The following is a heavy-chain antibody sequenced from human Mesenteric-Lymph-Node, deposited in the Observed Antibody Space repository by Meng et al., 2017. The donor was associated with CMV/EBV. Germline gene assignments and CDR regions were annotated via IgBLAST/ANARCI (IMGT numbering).Heavy chain of an antibody. D-gene: IGHD6-19*01. CDR1: GFTFSDYP. CDR3: ARVGDRAAVAGTNWYFDL. Sequence: GGSLRLSCAASGFTFSDYPMHWVRQAPGKGLEWLALILYDGSYKYYADSVDGRFTISRDNSKNTLSLQMDSLRTEDTAVYYCARVGDRAAVAGTNWYFDLWGRGTLVTVSS. J-gene: IGHJ2*01. V-gene: IGHV3-30*04. CDR2: ILYDGSYK.